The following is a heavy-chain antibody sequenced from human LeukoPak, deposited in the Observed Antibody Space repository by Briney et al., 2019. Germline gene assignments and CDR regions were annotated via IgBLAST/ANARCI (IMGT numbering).Heavy chain of an antibody. CDR2: IYYTGDT. V-gene: IGHV4-31*03. J-gene: IGHJ4*02. CDR1: GGPVSSPIFY. CDR3: ASHGDRSRYYFDY. D-gene: IGHD5-24*01. Sequence: SETLSLTCSVSGGPVSSPIFYWNWIRQHPGKGLEWIGYIYYTGDTFYNPSLKSRVTMSLDTSDNQFSLKMSSVTAADTAMYYCASHGDRSRYYFDYWGQGTLVTVSS.